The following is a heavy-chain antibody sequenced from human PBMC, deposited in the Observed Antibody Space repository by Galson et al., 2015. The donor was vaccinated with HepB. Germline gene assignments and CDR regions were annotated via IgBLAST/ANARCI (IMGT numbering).Heavy chain of an antibody. CDR3: ARVCDDWLLYYAFDI. CDR2: INQDEREK. J-gene: IGHJ3*02. V-gene: IGHV3-7*05. CDR1: GFILTNYW. Sequence: SLRLSCAASGFILTNYWMTWVRQAPGTGLEWVAYINQDEREKYYVDSVKDRFTTFRDNAKNSLYLQMNSLRVEDTAVYYCARVCDDWLLYYAFDIWGQGTMVTVSS. D-gene: IGHD3-9*01.